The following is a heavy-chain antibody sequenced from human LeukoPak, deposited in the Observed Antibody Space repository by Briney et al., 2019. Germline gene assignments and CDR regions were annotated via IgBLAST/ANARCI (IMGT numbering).Heavy chain of an antibody. CDR1: GGSISSGSYY. CDR3: TREKSYGYIRADS. V-gene: IGHV4-61*09. Sequence: SGTLSLTCTVSGGSISSGSYYWSWIRQPAGKGLEWIGHIYASGGTKYNPSLESRVTISIDTSKNQLSLRLSSVTAADTAVYYCTREKSYGYIRADSWGQGTLVAVSS. D-gene: IGHD3-16*01. CDR2: IYASGGT. J-gene: IGHJ4*02.